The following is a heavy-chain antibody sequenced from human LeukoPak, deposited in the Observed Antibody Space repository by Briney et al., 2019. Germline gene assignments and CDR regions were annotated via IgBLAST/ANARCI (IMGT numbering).Heavy chain of an antibody. CDR1: GGSISSGGYY. Sequence: PSETLSLTCTVSGGSISSGGYYWSWIRQHPGKGLEWIGYIYYSGSTYYNPSLKSRVTISVDTSKNQFSLKLSSVTAADTAVYYCARGIIAAAGNIDYWGQGTLVTVSS. V-gene: IGHV4-31*03. J-gene: IGHJ4*02. CDR2: IYYSGST. D-gene: IGHD6-13*01. CDR3: ARGIIAAAGNIDY.